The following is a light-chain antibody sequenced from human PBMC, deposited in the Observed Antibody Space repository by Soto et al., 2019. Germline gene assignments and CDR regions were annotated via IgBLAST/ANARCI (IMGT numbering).Light chain of an antibody. CDR2: DSS. Sequence: DIQMTQSPSTLSASVGDRVTITCRASQSISRWLAWHQQKPGKAPKLLIYDSSNLQSGVPSRFSGSGSGTEFTLTITSLQPDDFATYSCQQYDSYSWTFGQGTTVEIK. CDR1: QSISRW. J-gene: IGKJ1*01. CDR3: QQYDSYSWT. V-gene: IGKV1-5*01.